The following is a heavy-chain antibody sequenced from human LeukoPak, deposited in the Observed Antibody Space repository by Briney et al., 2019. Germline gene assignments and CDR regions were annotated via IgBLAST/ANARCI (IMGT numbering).Heavy chain of an antibody. Sequence: GGSLRLSCAASGFTFSSYSMNWVRQAPGKGLEWVSSISSSSYIYYADSVKGRFTISRDNAKNSLYLQMNSLRAEDTAVYCCARDTHAYCGGDCYFKDAFDIWGQGTMVTVSS. J-gene: IGHJ3*02. V-gene: IGHV3-21*01. CDR2: ISSSSYI. D-gene: IGHD2-21*02. CDR1: GFTFSSYS. CDR3: ARDTHAYCGGDCYFKDAFDI.